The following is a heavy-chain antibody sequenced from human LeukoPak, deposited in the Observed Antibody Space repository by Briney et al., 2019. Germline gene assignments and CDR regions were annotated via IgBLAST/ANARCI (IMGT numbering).Heavy chain of an antibody. Sequence: SETLSLTFAVSGYSIPHGFYWGWVRPPPGKGLEWIGSIYHSGSTYYNPSLKSRVTISVDTSKNQFSLKLSSVTAADTAVYYCARGQGAVNWFDPWGQGTLVTVSS. CDR3: ARGQGAVNWFDP. V-gene: IGHV4-38-2*01. J-gene: IGHJ5*02. D-gene: IGHD1-26*01. CDR1: GYSIPHGFY. CDR2: IYHSGST.